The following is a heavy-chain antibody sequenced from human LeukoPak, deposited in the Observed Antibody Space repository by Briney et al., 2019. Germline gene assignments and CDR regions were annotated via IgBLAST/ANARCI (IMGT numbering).Heavy chain of an antibody. V-gene: IGHV3-20*04. D-gene: IGHD5-24*01. J-gene: IGHJ4*02. CDR3: ARLGDGYTVFDY. CDR1: GFTFDDYG. Sequence: GASLRLSCAASGFTFDDYGMSWGRQAPGKGVEWVSVINWNGDDTSYADFVKGRFTISRDNPKNSLYLRMNSLRAEDTAFYYCARLGDGYTVFDYWGQGTLVTVSS. CDR2: INWNGDDT.